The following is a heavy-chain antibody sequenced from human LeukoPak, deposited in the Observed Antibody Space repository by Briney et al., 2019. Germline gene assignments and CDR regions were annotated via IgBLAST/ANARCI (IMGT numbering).Heavy chain of an antibody. V-gene: IGHV3-20*04. D-gene: IGHD1-26*01. CDR2: INWNGGST. CDR1: GFTFDDYG. Sequence: PGGSLRLSCAASGFTFDDYGMSWARQAPVKGLEWVSGINWNGGSTGYADCVKGRFTISRDNAKNSLYLQMNSLRAEDTALYYCARGNFMGATGDAFDIWGQGTMVTVSS. CDR3: ARGNFMGATGDAFDI. J-gene: IGHJ3*02.